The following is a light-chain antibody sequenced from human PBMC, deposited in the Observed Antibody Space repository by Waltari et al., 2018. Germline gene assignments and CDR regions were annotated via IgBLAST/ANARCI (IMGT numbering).Light chain of an antibody. V-gene: IGLV2-23*02. CDR3: CSYAGSSTLV. J-gene: IGLJ2*01. Sequence: QSALTHPASVSGSPVHSISISCTGTSSAVGCYILVSWYQLPPCKAPTLMIYEVSKRPSGGSTRFSGSKSGNTASLTISGLQAEDEAHDYCCSYAGSSTLVFGGGTKLTVL. CDR1: SSAVGCYIL. CDR2: EVS.